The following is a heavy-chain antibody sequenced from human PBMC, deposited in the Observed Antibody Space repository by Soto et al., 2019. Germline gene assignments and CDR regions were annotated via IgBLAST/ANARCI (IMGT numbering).Heavy chain of an antibody. V-gene: IGHV1-69*13. Sequence: SVKVSCKASGGTFSSYAISWLRQAPGQGLEWMGGIIPIFGTANYAQKFQGRVTITADESTSTAYMELSSLRSEDTAVYYCASTGIVGATSGYYYGMDVWGQGTTVTV. J-gene: IGHJ6*02. CDR3: ASTGIVGATSGYYYGMDV. D-gene: IGHD1-26*01. CDR2: IIPIFGTA. CDR1: GGTFSSYA.